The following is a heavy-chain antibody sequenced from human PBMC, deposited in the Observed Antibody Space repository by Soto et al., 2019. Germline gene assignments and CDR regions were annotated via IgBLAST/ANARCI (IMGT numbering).Heavy chain of an antibody. CDR2: IYYSGST. J-gene: IGHJ6*02. Sequence: SETLSLTCTVSGGSISSYYWSWVRQPPGKGLEWIGYIYYSGSTNYNPSLKSRVTISVDTSKNQFSLKLSSVTAADTAVYYCARSGSYVPGDYGMDVWGQGTTVTVSS. CDR3: ARSGSYVPGDYGMDV. D-gene: IGHD3-10*01. CDR1: GGSISSYY. V-gene: IGHV4-59*01.